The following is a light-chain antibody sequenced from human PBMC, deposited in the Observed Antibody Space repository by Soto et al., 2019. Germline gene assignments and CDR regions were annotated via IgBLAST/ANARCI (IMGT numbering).Light chain of an antibody. J-gene: IGKJ1*01. Sequence: DIQMTQSPSTLSASVGDRVTITCRARQSISTWLDWYQQKPGKAPNLLIYKASTLQTGVPSRFSGSGSGTEFTLPISSLQPDDFATYFCQKYNSFSTWTFGQGTKVEIK. V-gene: IGKV1-5*03. CDR3: QKYNSFSTWT. CDR2: KAS. CDR1: QSISTW.